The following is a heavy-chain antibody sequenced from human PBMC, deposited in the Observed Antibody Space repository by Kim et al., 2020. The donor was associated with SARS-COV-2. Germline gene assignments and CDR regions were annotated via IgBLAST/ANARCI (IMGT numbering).Heavy chain of an antibody. J-gene: IGHJ6*02. CDR3: ARSRTGNYYYGRDV. CDR2: ISYDGSNK. V-gene: IGHV3-30-3*01. D-gene: IGHD3-9*01. Sequence: GGSLRFSCAASGFTFSSYAMHWVRQAPGKGLEWVALISYDGSNKYYADSVKGRFTISRDNSKNTLHLQVNSLRAQDTAVYYCARSRTGNYYYGRDVWGQGATVTVSS. CDR1: GFTFSSYA.